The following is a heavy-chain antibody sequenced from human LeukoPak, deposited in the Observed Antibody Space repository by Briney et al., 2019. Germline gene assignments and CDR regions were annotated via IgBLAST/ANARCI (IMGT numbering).Heavy chain of an antibody. CDR1: GYTFTSYG. Sequence: ASVKVSCKASGYTFTSYGITWVRQAPGQGLEWMGWISAYNGNTNYAQKLQGRVTMTTDTSTSTAYMELMSLRSDDTAVYYCARDRPYYYGSSTVRLDYWGQGTLVTVSS. CDR3: ARDRPYYYGSSTVRLDY. V-gene: IGHV1-18*01. CDR2: ISAYNGNT. D-gene: IGHD3-10*01. J-gene: IGHJ4*02.